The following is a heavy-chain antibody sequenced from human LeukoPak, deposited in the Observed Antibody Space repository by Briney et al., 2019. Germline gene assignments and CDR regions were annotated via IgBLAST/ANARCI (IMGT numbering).Heavy chain of an antibody. CDR1: AYTLSNYG. V-gene: IGHV1-18*01. D-gene: IGHD1-26*01. J-gene: IGHJ4*02. CDR3: ARDDKFLSGSYYQAFDC. Sequence: ASVTVSFTSSAYTLSNYGVSWVRQAPGQGLEWMGWISAYSGDTKSSRDFQGRLTMTADTSTSTAYMELSNLRSDDTAVYYCARDDKFLSGSYYQAFDCWGQGTLVTVSS. CDR2: ISAYSGDT.